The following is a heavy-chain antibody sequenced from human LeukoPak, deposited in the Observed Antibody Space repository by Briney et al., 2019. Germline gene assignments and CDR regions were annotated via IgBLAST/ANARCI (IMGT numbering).Heavy chain of an antibody. CDR1: GFTFADYA. CDR2: ISWNSGSI. D-gene: IGHD3-22*01. J-gene: IGHJ1*01. Sequence: GGSLRLSCAASGFTFADYALHWVRQAPGKGLEWVSGISWNSGSIGYADSVKGRFTISRDNAKNSLYLQMNSLRAEDTALYYCAKDAYGAYDSSGYYYFRGQGTLVTVSS. V-gene: IGHV3-9*01. CDR3: AKDAYGAYDSSGYYYF.